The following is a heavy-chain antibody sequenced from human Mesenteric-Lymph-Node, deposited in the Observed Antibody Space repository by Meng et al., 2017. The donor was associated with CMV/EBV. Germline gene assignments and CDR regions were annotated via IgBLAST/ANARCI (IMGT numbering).Heavy chain of an antibody. CDR2: ISSSSSYI. Sequence: GESLKISCAASGFTFSSYSMNWVRQAPGKGLEWVSSISSSSSYIYYADSVKGRFTISRDNSRNTLYLQMNSLRVEDTALYYCARAHYDFWSGYPGDALDLWGQGTMVTVSS. D-gene: IGHD3-3*01. CDR3: ARAHYDFWSGYPGDALDL. J-gene: IGHJ3*01. CDR1: GFTFSSYS. V-gene: IGHV3-21*01.